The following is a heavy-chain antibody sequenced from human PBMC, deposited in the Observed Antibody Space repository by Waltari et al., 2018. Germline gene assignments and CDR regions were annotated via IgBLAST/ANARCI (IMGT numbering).Heavy chain of an antibody. CDR3: ARDHPTGAYDY. J-gene: IGHJ4*02. Sequence: QVQLQESGPGLVKPSETLSLTCTVSGGPISSYYWSWIRQPPGKGLEWIGYIYYSGSTNYNPSLKSRVTISVDTSKNQFSLKLSSVTAADTAVYYCARDHPTGAYDYWGQGTLVTVSS. V-gene: IGHV4-59*01. CDR2: IYYSGST. D-gene: IGHD3-10*01. CDR1: GGPISSYY.